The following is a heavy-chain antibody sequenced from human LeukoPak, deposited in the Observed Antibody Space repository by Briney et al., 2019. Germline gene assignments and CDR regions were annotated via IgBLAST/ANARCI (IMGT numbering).Heavy chain of an antibody. D-gene: IGHD3-10*01. CDR3: ARVYGMVWFGIDC. Sequence: SQTLSLTCTVSGGSISSGDYYWSWLRQPPGKGLEWIGYIYYSGSTYYNPSLKSRVTISVDTSKNQFSLKLSSVTAADTAVYYCARVYGMVWFGIDCWDQGTLVTVSS. CDR1: GGSISSGDYY. J-gene: IGHJ4*02. V-gene: IGHV4-30-4*01. CDR2: IYYSGST.